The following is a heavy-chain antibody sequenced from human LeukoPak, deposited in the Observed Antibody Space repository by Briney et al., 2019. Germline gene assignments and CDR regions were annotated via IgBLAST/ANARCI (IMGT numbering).Heavy chain of an antibody. CDR3: ARDPIGSRWPYYFDY. CDR2: INAGNGNT. CDR1: GYTYTIYD. V-gene: IGHV1-3*01. Sequence: ASVKVSFKASGYTYTIYDINWVRQAPGQRLEWMGWINAGNGNTKYSQKFQARVTITRDTSATTAYMELSSLRSEDTAVYYYARDPIGSRWPYYFDYWGQGTLVTVSS. J-gene: IGHJ4*02. D-gene: IGHD6-13*01.